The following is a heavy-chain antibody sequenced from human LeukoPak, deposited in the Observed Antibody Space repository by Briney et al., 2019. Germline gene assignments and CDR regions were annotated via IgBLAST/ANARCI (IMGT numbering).Heavy chain of an antibody. V-gene: IGHV4-61*02. CDR2: IYTSGST. Sequence: SETLSLTCTVSGNSISSGDNYGSWIRQPAGKGLEWIGRIYTSGSTNYNPSLKSRVTISGDTSKNQFSLRLSSVTAADTAVYYCARASYSYDINGWVPFDYWGQGTLVTVSS. CDR1: GNSISSGDNY. CDR3: ARASYSYDINGWVPFDY. J-gene: IGHJ4*02. D-gene: IGHD3-22*01.